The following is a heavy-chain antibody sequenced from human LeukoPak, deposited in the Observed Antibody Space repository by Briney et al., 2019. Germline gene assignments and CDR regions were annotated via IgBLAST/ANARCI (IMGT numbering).Heavy chain of an antibody. V-gene: IGHV3-33*07. J-gene: IGHJ4*02. CDR3: ARASGATSVDY. D-gene: IGHD1-26*01. CDR2: IWYDGSNK. CDR1: GFIVNSYA. Sequence: GGSLRLSCAASGFIVNSYAMSWVRQAPGKGLEWVADIWYDGSNKYYADSVKGRFTISRDNSKNTLYLQMNGLRAEDTAVYYCARASGATSVDYWGQGTLVTVSS.